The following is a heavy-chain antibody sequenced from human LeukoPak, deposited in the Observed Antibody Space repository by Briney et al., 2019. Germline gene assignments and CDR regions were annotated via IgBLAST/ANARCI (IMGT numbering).Heavy chain of an antibody. CDR3: ARDLAYSRLDY. CDR2: IKQDGSEK. J-gene: IGHJ4*02. D-gene: IGHD5-18*01. CDR1: GFTFSSYW. Sequence: PGGSLRLSCAASGFTFSSYWMNWVRQAPGKGLEWVANIKQDGSEKYYVDSVKGRFTISRDNAKNSLYLQMNSLRVGDTAFYYCARDLAYSRLDYWGQGMLVTVSS. V-gene: IGHV3-7*01.